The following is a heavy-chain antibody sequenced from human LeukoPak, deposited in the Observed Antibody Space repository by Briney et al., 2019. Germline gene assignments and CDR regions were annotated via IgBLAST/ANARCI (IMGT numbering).Heavy chain of an antibody. J-gene: IGHJ1*01. CDR3: ARGLTGGYFQH. V-gene: IGHV1-46*01. CDR1: GYTFTGYY. Sequence: ASVKVSCKASGYTFTGYYMHWVRQAPGQGLEWMGWINPSGGSTSYAQKFQGRVTMTRDTSTSTVYMELSSLRSEDTAVYYCARGLTGGYFQHWGQGTLVTVSS. CDR2: INPSGGST. D-gene: IGHD1-26*01.